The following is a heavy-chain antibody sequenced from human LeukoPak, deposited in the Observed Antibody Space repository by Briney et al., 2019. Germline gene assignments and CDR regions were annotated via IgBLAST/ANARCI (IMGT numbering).Heavy chain of an antibody. CDR2: VYHSGST. Sequence: TASETLSLTCTVSGVSMSNYCGSWIRQPPGKGLEWIGFVYHSGSTTYNPSLKSRVTISLDTSKNQFSLKMSSVTAADTAVYYCATGISRWTQFDNWGEGTLVTVSS. CDR1: GVSMSNYC. J-gene: IGHJ4*02. D-gene: IGHD5-18*01. V-gene: IGHV4-59*01. CDR3: ATGISRWTQFDN.